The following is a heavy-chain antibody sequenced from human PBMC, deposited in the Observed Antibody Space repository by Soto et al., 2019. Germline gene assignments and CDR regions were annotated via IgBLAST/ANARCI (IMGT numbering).Heavy chain of an antibody. D-gene: IGHD3-10*01. CDR3: ARGGSLWFGELSAYYYGMDV. V-gene: IGHV1-8*01. Sequence: ASVKVSCKASGYTFTSYDINWVRQATGQGLEWMGWMNPNIDNTNYAQKFQGRVTMTRNTSINTAYMELSRLRSDDTAVYYCARGGSLWFGELSAYYYGMDVWGQGTTVTVSS. CDR2: MNPNIDNT. J-gene: IGHJ6*02. CDR1: GYTFTSYD.